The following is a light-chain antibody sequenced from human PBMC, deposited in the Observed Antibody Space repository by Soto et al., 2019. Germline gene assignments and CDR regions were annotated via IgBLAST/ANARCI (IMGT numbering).Light chain of an antibody. CDR1: QSVSRPC. V-gene: IGKV3-20*01. Sequence: EVVWTQSPGTLSLSPGERATLSCRASQSVSRPCLAWYQQKPGQAPRLLIYDASSRATGIPDRFSGSGSGTDFTLTISRVEPDDVAVYYCQEYGTSRTFGQGTKVDIK. J-gene: IGKJ1*01. CDR3: QEYGTSRT. CDR2: DAS.